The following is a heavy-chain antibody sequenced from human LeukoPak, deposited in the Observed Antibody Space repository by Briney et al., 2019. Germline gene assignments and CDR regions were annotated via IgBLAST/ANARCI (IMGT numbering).Heavy chain of an antibody. Sequence: ASVKVSFKASGYTFTVYYMHWVRQAPGQGLEWMGWINPNSGGTNYAQKFQGRVTMTRDTSISTAYMELRSLRSDDTAVYYCARGSYGRTYWYFDLWGRGTLVTVSS. CDR1: GYTFTVYY. V-gene: IGHV1-2*02. J-gene: IGHJ2*01. CDR2: INPNSGGT. D-gene: IGHD3-10*01. CDR3: ARGSYGRTYWYFDL.